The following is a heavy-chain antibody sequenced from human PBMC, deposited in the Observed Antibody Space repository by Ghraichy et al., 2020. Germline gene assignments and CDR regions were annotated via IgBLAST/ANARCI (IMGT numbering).Heavy chain of an antibody. Sequence: GGSLRLSCAASGFTFSSYAMSWVRQAPGKGLEWVSSISSSSYIYYADSVKGRFTISRDNAKNSLYLQMNSLRAEDTAVYYCARVYDFWSGYNDYWGQGTLVTVSS. CDR1: GFTFSSYA. CDR3: ARVYDFWSGYNDY. V-gene: IGHV3-21*01. D-gene: IGHD3-3*01. CDR2: ISSSSYI. J-gene: IGHJ4*02.